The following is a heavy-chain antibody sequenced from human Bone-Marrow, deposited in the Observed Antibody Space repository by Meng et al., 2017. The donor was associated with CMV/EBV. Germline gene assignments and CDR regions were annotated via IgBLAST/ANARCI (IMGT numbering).Heavy chain of an antibody. Sequence: GGSLRLSCAASGFTFSSYGMHWVRQAPGKGLEWVSSISSSSSYIYYADSVKGRFTISRDNAKNSLYLQMNSLRAEDTAVYYCARWTHEELNWFDPWGQGTLVTVSS. D-gene: IGHD3-10*01. V-gene: IGHV3-21*01. CDR1: GFTFSSYG. J-gene: IGHJ5*02. CDR2: ISSSSSYI. CDR3: ARWTHEELNWFDP.